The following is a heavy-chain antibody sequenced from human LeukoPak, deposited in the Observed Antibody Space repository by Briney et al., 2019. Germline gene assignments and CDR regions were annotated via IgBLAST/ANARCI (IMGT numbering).Heavy chain of an antibody. CDR1: GFTFSSYW. CDR2: INSGGSST. Sequence: PGGSLRLSCAASGFTFSSYWMHWVRQAPGEGLVWVSRINSGGSSTGYADSVKGRFTISRDNAKNTLYLQMDSLRAEDTAVYYCARDLNRRVFTDYWGQGTLVTVSS. V-gene: IGHV3-74*01. CDR3: ARDLNRRVFTDY. J-gene: IGHJ4*02.